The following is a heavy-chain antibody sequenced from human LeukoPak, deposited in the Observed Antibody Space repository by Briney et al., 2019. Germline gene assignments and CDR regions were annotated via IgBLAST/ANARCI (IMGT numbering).Heavy chain of an antibody. D-gene: IGHD3-3*01. V-gene: IGHV3-49*04. J-gene: IGHJ4*02. Sequence: GGSLRLSCTPSGFTFGDYAMSWVRQAPGKGLEWVGFIRSKAYGGTTEYAASVKGRFTISRDDSKSIAYLQMNSLKTEDTAVYYCTRGITIFAFDYWGQGTLVTVSS. CDR3: TRGITIFAFDY. CDR2: IRSKAYGGTT. CDR1: GFTFGDYA.